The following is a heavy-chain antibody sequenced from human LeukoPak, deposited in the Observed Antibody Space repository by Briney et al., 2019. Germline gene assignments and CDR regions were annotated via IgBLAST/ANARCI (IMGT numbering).Heavy chain of an antibody. V-gene: IGHV1-18*01. CDR1: GYTFTSYG. D-gene: IGHD3-3*01. Sequence: VASVKVSCKASGYTFTSYGISWVRQAPGQGLEWMGWISAYNGNTNYAQKLQGRVTMTTDTSTSTAYMELRSLRSDDTAAYYCARDAEITIFGVVITRYYYYGMDVWGQGTTVTVSS. CDR2: ISAYNGNT. J-gene: IGHJ6*02. CDR3: ARDAEITIFGVVITRYYYYGMDV.